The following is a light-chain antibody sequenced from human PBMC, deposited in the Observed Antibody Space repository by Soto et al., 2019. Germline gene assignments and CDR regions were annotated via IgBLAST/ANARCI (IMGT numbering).Light chain of an antibody. J-gene: IGKJ1*01. CDR3: QQYFEWPPMT. Sequence: VMTQSPATLSVSPGERATLSCWASETGATNLAWYKQKPGQAPRLLISGASTRAAGISDRFRGSGSGTEFKLTISSLRSEDSAIDYCQQYFEWPPMTFGQGTKVEI. CDR2: GAS. V-gene: IGKV3-15*01. CDR1: ETGATN.